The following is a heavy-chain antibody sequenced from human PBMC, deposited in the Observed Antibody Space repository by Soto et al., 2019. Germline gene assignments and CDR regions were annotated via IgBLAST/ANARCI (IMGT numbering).Heavy chain of an antibody. CDR1: GFTFSDYA. J-gene: IGHJ4*02. D-gene: IGHD6-19*01. V-gene: IGHV3-30*18. CDR2: VSHDGRNT. Sequence: VQLVESGGGVVQPGRSLRLSCAASGFTFSDYAMHWVRQAPGKGLEWGAVVSHDGRNTNYEDPVKARFTISRDSSKNTVSLEMTSLRAEDTAVYYCAKGGRQWLVTSDSNYWGQGALVTVSS. CDR3: AKGGRQWLVTSDSNY.